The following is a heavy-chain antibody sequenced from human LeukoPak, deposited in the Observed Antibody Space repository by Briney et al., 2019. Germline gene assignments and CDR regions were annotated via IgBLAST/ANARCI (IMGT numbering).Heavy chain of an antibody. CDR2: INPNSGGT. Sequence: GASVKVSCKASGYTFTGYYMHWVRQAPGQGLEWRGWINPNSGGTNYAQKFQGRVTMTRDTSISTAYMELSRLRSDDTAVYYCARDSWGHYYDSSGYGAFDIWGQGTMVTVSS. CDR3: ARDSWGHYYDSSGYGAFDI. D-gene: IGHD3-22*01. CDR1: GYTFTGYY. V-gene: IGHV1-2*02. J-gene: IGHJ3*02.